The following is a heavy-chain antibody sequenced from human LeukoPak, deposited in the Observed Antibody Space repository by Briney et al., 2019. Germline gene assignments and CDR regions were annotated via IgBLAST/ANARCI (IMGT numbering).Heavy chain of an antibody. V-gene: IGHV4-39*01. J-gene: IGHJ4*02. D-gene: IGHD2-2*01. CDR3: ARRVVAAGQDYFDY. Sequence: KPSETLSLTGTVSGGSISSSTYSWTWICQPPGKGLEWIGTIYYNGGTYYNPSLKSRVTISVDTSKNQFSLKLSSVTAADTAVYYCARRVVAAGQDYFDYWGPGTLVTVFS. CDR1: GGSISSSTYS. CDR2: IYYNGGT.